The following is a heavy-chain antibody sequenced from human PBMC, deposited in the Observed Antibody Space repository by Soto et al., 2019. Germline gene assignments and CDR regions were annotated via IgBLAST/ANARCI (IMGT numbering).Heavy chain of an antibody. J-gene: IGHJ5*02. Sequence: ASVKVSCKASGYTFTSHAMHWVRQAPGQRLEWMGWINAGNGNTKYSQKFQGRVTITTDTSASTAYMELSSLRSEDTAVYYCARDGIAAARPSRFDPWGQGTLVTVSS. V-gene: IGHV1-3*01. CDR2: INAGNGNT. D-gene: IGHD6-13*01. CDR3: ARDGIAAARPSRFDP. CDR1: GYTFTSHA.